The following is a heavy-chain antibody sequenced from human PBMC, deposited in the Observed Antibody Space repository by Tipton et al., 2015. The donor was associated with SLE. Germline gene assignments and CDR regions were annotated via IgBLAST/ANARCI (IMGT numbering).Heavy chain of an antibody. CDR1: GGSISFDY. J-gene: IGHJ4*02. D-gene: IGHD3-3*01. CDR2: MYYSGSA. CDR3: ANSFFGSPALFDH. Sequence: GLVKPSETLSLTCTVSGGSISFDYWSWIRQPPGKGLEWIGYMYYSGSAHYNPSLRNRVTMSLDTSKNQFSPKLSSVTAADTALYYCANSFFGSPALFDHWGQGILVAVSS. V-gene: IGHV4-59*08.